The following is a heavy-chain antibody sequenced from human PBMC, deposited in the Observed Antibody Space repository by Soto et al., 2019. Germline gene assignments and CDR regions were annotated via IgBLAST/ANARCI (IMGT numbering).Heavy chain of an antibody. J-gene: IGHJ4*02. CDR2: INPSGGST. Sequence: ASVKVSCKASGYTFTSYYMRWVRQAPGQGLEWMGIINPSGGSTSYAQKFQGRVTMTRDTSTSTVYMELSSLRSEDTAVYYCARDGYDCGGDCYPDYWGQGTLVTVSS. CDR3: ARDGYDCGGDCYPDY. V-gene: IGHV1-46*01. D-gene: IGHD2-21*02. CDR1: GYTFTSYY.